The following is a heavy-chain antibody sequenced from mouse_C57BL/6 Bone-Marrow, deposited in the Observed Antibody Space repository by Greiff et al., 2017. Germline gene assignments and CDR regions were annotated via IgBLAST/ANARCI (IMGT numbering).Heavy chain of an antibody. CDR3: ARSNYYGSSYGAMDY. CDR2: INSDGGST. J-gene: IGHJ4*01. Sequence: DVQLQESGGGLVQPGESLKLSCESNEYEFPSHDMSWVRKTPEKRLELVAAINSDGGSTYYPDTMERRFIISRDNTKKTLYLQMSSLRSEDTALYYCARSNYYGSSYGAMDYWGQGTSVTVSS. CDR1: EYEFPSHD. V-gene: IGHV5-2*01. D-gene: IGHD1-1*01.